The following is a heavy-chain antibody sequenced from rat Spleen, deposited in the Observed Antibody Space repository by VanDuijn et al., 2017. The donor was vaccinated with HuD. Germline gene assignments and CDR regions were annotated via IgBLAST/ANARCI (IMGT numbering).Heavy chain of an antibody. J-gene: IGHJ2*01. Sequence: QVQLKESGPGLVQPSQTLSLTCTVSGFSLTSYTVSWVRQPPGKGLEWIAAISSGGSTYYNSALKSRLSISRDTSKSQVFLKMNSLQTEDTAMYFCARSSRDWGQGVRVTVSS. CDR3: ARSSRD. CDR1: GFSLTSYT. CDR2: ISSGGST. V-gene: IGHV2-6*01.